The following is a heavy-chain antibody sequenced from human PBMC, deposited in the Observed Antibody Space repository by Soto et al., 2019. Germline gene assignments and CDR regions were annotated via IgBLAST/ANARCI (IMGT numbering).Heavy chain of an antibody. CDR2: ISWNAGSI. J-gene: IGHJ4*02. D-gene: IGHD4-17*01. CDR3: AKDISYDDYGGLDY. V-gene: IGHV3-9*01. Sequence: EVQLVESGGGLVQPGRSLRLSCAASGFTFDDYAMHWVRQAPGKGLEWVAGISWNAGSIGYADSVKGRFTISRDNAKRSLFMEINSLRAEDTAFYYCAKDISYDDYGGLDYWGQGTLVTVSS. CDR1: GFTFDDYA.